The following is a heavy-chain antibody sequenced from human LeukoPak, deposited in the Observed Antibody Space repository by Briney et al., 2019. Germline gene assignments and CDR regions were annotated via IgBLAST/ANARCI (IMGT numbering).Heavy chain of an antibody. V-gene: IGHV1-3*01. J-gene: IGHJ5*02. CDR3: GSCYTNNWFDP. CDR2: INASNGNT. Sequence: ASVKVSCKASGYTFTSYAMHWVRQAPGQRLEWMGWINASNGNTKYSQKFQGRVTITRDTSASTAYMDTAVYYCARARYCSGGSCYTNNWFDPWGQGTLVTVSS. CDR1: GYTFTSYA. D-gene: IGHD2-15*01.